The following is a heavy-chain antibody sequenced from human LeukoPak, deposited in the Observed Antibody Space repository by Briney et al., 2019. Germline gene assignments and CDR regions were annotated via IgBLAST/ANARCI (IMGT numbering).Heavy chain of an antibody. Sequence: ASVKVSCKASGGTFSSYAISWVRQAPGQGLEWMGGITPIFGTANYAQKFQGRVTITTDESTSTAYMELSSLRSEDTAVYYCARSDDSSGYLFDPWGQGTLVTVSS. V-gene: IGHV1-69*05. D-gene: IGHD3-22*01. CDR2: ITPIFGTA. CDR3: ARSDDSSGYLFDP. CDR1: GGTFSSYA. J-gene: IGHJ5*02.